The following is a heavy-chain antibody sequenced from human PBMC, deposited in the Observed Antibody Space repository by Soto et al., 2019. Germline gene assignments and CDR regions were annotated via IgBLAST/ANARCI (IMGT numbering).Heavy chain of an antibody. V-gene: IGHV4-34*01. CDR1: GGSFSGYY. D-gene: IGHD5-18*01. CDR3: ARVTDRGYSYGSGRKRKSAFDY. CDR2: INHSGST. J-gene: IGHJ4*02. Sequence: SETLSLTCAVYGGSFSGYYWSWIRQPPGKGLEWIGEINHSGSTNYNPSLKSRVTISVDTSKNQFSLKLSSVTAADTAVYYCARVTDRGYSYGSGRKRKSAFDYWGQGTLVTVSS.